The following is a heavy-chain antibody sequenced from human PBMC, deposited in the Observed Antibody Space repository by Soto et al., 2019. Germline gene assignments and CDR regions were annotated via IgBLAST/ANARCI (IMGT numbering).Heavy chain of an antibody. Sequence: EVQLVESGGGLVQPGGSLKLSCEASGFTFSGSAMHWVRQASGRGLEWVGRIRSKANSYATAYAASVKGRFTVSRDDSKNTAYLQMNSLKTEDTAVYYCTRHTEWEPHTTSNSVSQLHVPCDYWGQGTLVTVSS. CDR2: IRSKANSYAT. CDR3: TRHTEWEPHTTSNSVSQLHVPCDY. CDR1: GFTFSGSA. J-gene: IGHJ4*02. V-gene: IGHV3-73*02. D-gene: IGHD1-26*01.